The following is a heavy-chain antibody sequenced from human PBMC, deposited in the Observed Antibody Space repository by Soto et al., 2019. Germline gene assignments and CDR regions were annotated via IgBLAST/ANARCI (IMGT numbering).Heavy chain of an antibody. CDR1: GGTFSSYA. J-gene: IGHJ6*02. CDR3: ARSGIKGITIFGVGTRDYGMDV. Sequence: QVQLVQSGAEVKKPGSSVKVSCKASGGTFSSYAISWVRQAPGQGLEWMGGIIPIFGTANYAQKFQGRVTITADESTSTAYMELSSLRSEDTAVYYCARSGIKGITIFGVGTRDYGMDVWGQGTTVTVSS. V-gene: IGHV1-69*01. CDR2: IIPIFGTA. D-gene: IGHD3-3*01.